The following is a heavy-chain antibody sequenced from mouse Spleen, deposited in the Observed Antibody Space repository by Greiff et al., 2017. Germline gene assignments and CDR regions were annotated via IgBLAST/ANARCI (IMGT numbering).Heavy chain of an antibody. J-gene: IGHJ2*01. V-gene: IGHV5-9*01. D-gene: IGHD1-1*02. CDR2: ISGGGGNT. CDR3: ARKGNGLDY. Sequence: EVHLVESGGGLVKPGGSLKLSCAASGFTFSSYTMSWVRQTPEKRLEWVATISGGGGNTYYPDSVKGRFTISRDNAKNTLYLQMSSLRSEDTALYYCARKGNGLDYWGQGTTLTVSS. CDR1: GFTFSSYT.